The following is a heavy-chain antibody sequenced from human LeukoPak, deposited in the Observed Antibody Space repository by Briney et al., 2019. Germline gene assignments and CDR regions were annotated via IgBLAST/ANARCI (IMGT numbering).Heavy chain of an antibody. V-gene: IGHV4-59*12. CDR1: GGSISSYY. Sequence: KAWETLSLTCTVPGGSISSYYWSWIRQPPGKGLEWIAYIYYSGSTNYNPSLKSRVTISVDTSKNQFSLKRNSATAADSPGNNRARDVTPGTEYSGPRTLGTVSS. D-gene: IGHD2-15*01. J-gene: IGHJ4*02. CDR3: ARDVTPGTEY. CDR2: IYYSGST.